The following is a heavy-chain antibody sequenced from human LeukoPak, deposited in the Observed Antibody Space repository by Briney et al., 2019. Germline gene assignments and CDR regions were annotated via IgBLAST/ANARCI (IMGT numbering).Heavy chain of an antibody. D-gene: IGHD6-13*01. CDR1: GFNFYTYG. Sequence: PGGSLRLSCAASGFNFYTYGMHWVRQASGKGLEWVAFIRYDGSNKYYADSVKGRFTISRDNSKNTLYLQMGSLRAEDMAVYYCARDPNSSSWYEVDYYYMDVWGKGTTVTVSS. J-gene: IGHJ6*03. CDR3: ARDPNSSSWYEVDYYYMDV. CDR2: IRYDGSNK. V-gene: IGHV3-30*02.